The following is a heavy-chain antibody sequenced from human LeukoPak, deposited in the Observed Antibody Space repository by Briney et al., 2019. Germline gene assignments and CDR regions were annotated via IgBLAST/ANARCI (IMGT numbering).Heavy chain of an antibody. J-gene: IGHJ4*02. D-gene: IGHD2-2*01. CDR1: GFTFSSYA. CDR2: ISYDGSNK. V-gene: IGHV3-30-3*01. Sequence: GRSLRLSCAASGFTFSSYAMHWVRQAPGKGLEWVAVISYDGSNKYYADSVKGRFTISRDNSKNTLYLQMNSLRAEDTAVYYCARRACSSTSCYFDYWGQGTLITVSS. CDR3: ARRACSSTSCYFDY.